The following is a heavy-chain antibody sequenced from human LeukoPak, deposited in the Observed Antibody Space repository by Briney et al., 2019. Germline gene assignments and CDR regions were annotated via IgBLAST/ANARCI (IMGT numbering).Heavy chain of an antibody. Sequence: PGGSLRLSCAASGFTFDDYAMHWVRQAPGKGLEWVSGISWNSGSIGYADSVKGRFTISRDNAKNSLYLQMNSLRAEDMALYYCAKARSGLTTVTSSAFDIWGQGTMVTVSS. D-gene: IGHD4-11*01. V-gene: IGHV3-9*03. CDR3: AKARSGLTTVTSSAFDI. CDR2: ISWNSGSI. CDR1: GFTFDDYA. J-gene: IGHJ3*02.